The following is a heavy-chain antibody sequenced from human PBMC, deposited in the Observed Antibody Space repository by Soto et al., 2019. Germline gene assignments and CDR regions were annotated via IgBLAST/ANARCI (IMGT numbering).Heavy chain of an antibody. CDR2: IYYSGST. Sequence: SETLSLTCTVSGGSISSYYWSWIRQPPGKGLEWIGYIYYSGSTNYNPSLKSRSTISVDTSKNQFSLKLTSVTAADTAVYFCARYKRSGSDDFDYWGQGTQVTVSS. V-gene: IGHV4-59*08. CDR1: GGSISSYY. J-gene: IGHJ4*02. CDR3: ARYKRSGSDDFDY. D-gene: IGHD1-20*01.